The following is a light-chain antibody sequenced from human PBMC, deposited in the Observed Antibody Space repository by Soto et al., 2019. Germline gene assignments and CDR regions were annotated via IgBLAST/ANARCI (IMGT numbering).Light chain of an antibody. J-gene: IGKJ2*01. CDR3: HQFGSSPLAFT. CDR2: GAS. CDR1: QSVSTRY. V-gene: IGKV3-20*01. Sequence: ESMLTQSPGTLSLSPGERATLSCRASQSVSTRYLAWYQQKPGPAPRLLIYGASIRAAGIPDRFSGSGSGTDFTLTISRLGPEDFAVHYCHQFGSSPLAFTFGQGTKLEI.